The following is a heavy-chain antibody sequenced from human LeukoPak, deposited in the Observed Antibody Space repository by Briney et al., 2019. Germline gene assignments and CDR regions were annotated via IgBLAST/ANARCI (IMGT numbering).Heavy chain of an antibody. CDR2: INHSGST. CDR1: GGSISSYY. Sequence: SETLSLTCTVSGGSISSYYWSWIRQPPGKGLEWIGEINHSGSTNYNPSLKSRVTISVDTSKNQFSLKLSSVTAADTAVYYCARGLLWFGAYYYYGMDVWGQGTTVTVSS. CDR3: ARGLLWFGAYYYYGMDV. J-gene: IGHJ6*02. V-gene: IGHV4-34*01. D-gene: IGHD3-10*01.